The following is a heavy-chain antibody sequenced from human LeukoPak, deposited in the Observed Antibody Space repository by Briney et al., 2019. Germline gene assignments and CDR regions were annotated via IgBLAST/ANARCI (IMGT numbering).Heavy chain of an antibody. J-gene: IGHJ4*02. Sequence: GGSLRLSWAAAGFTFSNYWSHWVRQVPGRWLVWVSRINDDGSATLYADSVKGRFTISRDKAKNKLFLQINSLRAEDTAVYYCERDILAPGKTHDYWGQGTLVTVSS. CDR1: GFTFSNYW. V-gene: IGHV3-74*03. CDR2: INDDGSAT. CDR3: ERDILAPGKTHDY.